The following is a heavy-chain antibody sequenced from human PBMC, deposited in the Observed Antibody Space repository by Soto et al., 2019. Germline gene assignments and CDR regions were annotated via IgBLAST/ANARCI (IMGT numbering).Heavy chain of an antibody. CDR2: IYYSGST. CDR3: ARRGLVGATTFDY. Sequence: QLQLQESGPGLVKPSETLSLTCTVSGGSISSSRSYWGWIRQPPGKGLECIGSIYYSGSTYYSPPLRSRVTISVDTSKTQFSLKLSSVTAADTAVYYCARRGLVGATTFDYWGQGTLVTVSS. CDR1: GGSISSSRSY. D-gene: IGHD1-26*01. V-gene: IGHV4-39*01. J-gene: IGHJ4*02.